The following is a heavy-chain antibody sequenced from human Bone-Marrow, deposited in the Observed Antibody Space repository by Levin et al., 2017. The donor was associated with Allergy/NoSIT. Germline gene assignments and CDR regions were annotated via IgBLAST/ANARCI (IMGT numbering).Heavy chain of an antibody. CDR3: TRHHYYDSSGYYYQVY. CDR1: RFTFSGSA. J-gene: IGHJ4*02. D-gene: IGHD3-22*01. V-gene: IGHV3-73*01. CDR2: IRSKANSYAT. Sequence: LSLTCAASRFTFSGSAMHWVRQASGKGLEWVGRIRSKANSYATAYAASVKGRFTISRDDSKNTAYLQMNSLKTEDTAVYYCTRHHYYDSSGYYYQVYWGQGTLVTVSS.